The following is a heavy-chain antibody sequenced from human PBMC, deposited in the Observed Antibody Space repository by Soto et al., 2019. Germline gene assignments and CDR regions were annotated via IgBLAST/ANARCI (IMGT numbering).Heavy chain of an antibody. D-gene: IGHD1-26*01. J-gene: IGHJ4*02. V-gene: IGHV3-23*01. CDR1: GFTFSSFA. Sequence: EVQLLESGGGLVQPGGSLRLSCAASGFTFSSFAMSWVRQVPGKGLEWVSALSDTGDNTFYADSVKGRFTISGDNSKNTLYLQMNSVRAEDTAVYYCAKLWQWEAGVYWGQGTLVTVSS. CDR3: AKLWQWEAGVY. CDR2: LSDTGDNT.